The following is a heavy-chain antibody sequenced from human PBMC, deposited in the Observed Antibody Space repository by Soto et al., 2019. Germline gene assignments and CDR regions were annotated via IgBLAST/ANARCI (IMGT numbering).Heavy chain of an antibody. J-gene: IGHJ5*02. CDR3: ARDQYSGSYSAEGGWFDP. V-gene: IGHV1-69*13. CDR1: GGTFSSYA. D-gene: IGHD1-26*01. CDR2: IIPIFGTA. Sequence: SVKVSCKASGGTFSSYAISWVRQAPGQGLEWMGGIIPIFGTANYAQKFQGRVTITADESTSTAYMELSSLRSEDTAVYYCARDQYSGSYSAEGGWFDPWGQGTLVTVSS.